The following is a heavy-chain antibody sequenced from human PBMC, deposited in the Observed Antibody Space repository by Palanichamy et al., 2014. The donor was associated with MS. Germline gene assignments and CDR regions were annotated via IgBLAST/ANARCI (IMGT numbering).Heavy chain of an antibody. CDR2: IWFDGSRK. CDR3: AKTRLRRGGGEDFDH. CDR1: GFTFDSHV. D-gene: IGHD2-21*01. V-gene: IGHV3-33*03. J-gene: IGHJ4*02. Sequence: QVHLMESGGGVVQPGRSLRISCSASGFTFDSHVLHWARQAPGKGLEWVALIWFDGSRKEFADSVQGRFSISRDNSNNMLYLEMNTLSAEDTAVYYCAKTRLRRGGGEDFDHWGQGTLVTVSS.